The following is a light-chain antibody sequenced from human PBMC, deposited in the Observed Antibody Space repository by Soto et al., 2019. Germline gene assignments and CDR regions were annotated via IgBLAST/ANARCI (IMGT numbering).Light chain of an antibody. V-gene: IGKV3-20*01. CDR3: QQYSDLPMT. Sequence: ELVLTQAARTLSLSPGERATLSWGASQTVNNNYLAWCQQKPGQAPRLLIYGASRRATGIPDRFSGSAYGTDFTLTISRLETEDFAVYFCQQYSDLPMTFGQGTRLEIK. CDR1: QTVNNNY. J-gene: IGKJ5*01. CDR2: GAS.